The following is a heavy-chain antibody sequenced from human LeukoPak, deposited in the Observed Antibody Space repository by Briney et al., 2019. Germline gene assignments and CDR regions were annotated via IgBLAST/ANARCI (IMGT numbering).Heavy chain of an antibody. V-gene: IGHV3-7*01. J-gene: IGHJ4*02. CDR3: ARSKIDY. CDR1: RFTFSNYW. D-gene: IGHD4-11*01. Sequence: GGSLTLSCTASRFTFSNYWMMWVRQAPGKGLEWVANINEDGSEKYYADSVEGRFTISRDNAKNSLDLQMNSLRADDTAIYYCARSKIDYWGQGTLVTVSS. CDR2: INEDGSEK.